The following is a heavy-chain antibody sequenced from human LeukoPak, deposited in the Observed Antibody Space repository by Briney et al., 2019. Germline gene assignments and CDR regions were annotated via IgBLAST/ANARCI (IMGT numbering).Heavy chain of an antibody. D-gene: IGHD2/OR15-2a*01. V-gene: IGHV4-4*02. Sequence: SETLSLTCGVSGGSIDITNYWSWVRQAPGKGLEWIGEISHSGTTNYNPSLRSRVTMFLDRANNQFSLSLTSVTAADSAVYYCARENRPFCPFAYWGQGVLVTVSS. CDR2: ISHSGTT. CDR3: ARENRPFCPFAY. J-gene: IGHJ4*02. CDR1: GGSIDITNY.